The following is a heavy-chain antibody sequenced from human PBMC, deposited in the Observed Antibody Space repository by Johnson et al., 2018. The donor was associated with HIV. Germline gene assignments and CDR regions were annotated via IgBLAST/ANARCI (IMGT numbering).Heavy chain of an antibody. CDR3: ARDEITMIVVAGDAFDI. Sequence: QVQLVESGGGLVQPGRSLRLSCVASGFTFSSYAMHWVRQAPGKGLEWVAVISYDGSNKYYADSVKGRFTISRDNSKNTLYLQMNSLRAEDTAVYYCARDEITMIVVAGDAFDIWGQGTMVTVSS. D-gene: IGHD3-22*01. V-gene: IGHV3-30-3*01. CDR1: GFTFSSYA. CDR2: ISYDGSNK. J-gene: IGHJ3*02.